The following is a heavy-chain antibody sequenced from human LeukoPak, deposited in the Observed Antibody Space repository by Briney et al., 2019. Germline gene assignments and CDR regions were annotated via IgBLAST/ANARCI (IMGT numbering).Heavy chain of an antibody. CDR2: IYTSGST. V-gene: IGHV4-61*02. D-gene: IGHD3-9*01. CDR3: ARDLYFDWLSLPGY. J-gene: IGHJ4*02. Sequence: SQTLSLTCTVSSDSMSSGSYYWSWVRQPAGKGLEWIGRIYTSGSTKYNPSLKSRVSMSVDTSKNQFSLKLTSVTAADTAVYYCARDLYFDWLSLPGYWGQGTLVTVSS. CDR1: SDSMSSGSYY.